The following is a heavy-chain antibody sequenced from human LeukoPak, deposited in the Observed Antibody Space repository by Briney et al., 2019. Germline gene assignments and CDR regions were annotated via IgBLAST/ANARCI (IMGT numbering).Heavy chain of an antibody. CDR2: ISWNSGSI. V-gene: IGHV3-9*01. D-gene: IGHD1-26*01. J-gene: IGHJ4*02. CDR3: AKSVLGATIYFDY. CDR1: GFTFDDYA. Sequence: QPGRSLRLSCAASGFTFDDYAMHWVRQAPGKGLEWVSGISWNSGSIGYADSVKGRFTISRDNAKNSLYLQMNSLRAEDTALYYCAKSVLGATIYFDYWGQGTLVTVSS.